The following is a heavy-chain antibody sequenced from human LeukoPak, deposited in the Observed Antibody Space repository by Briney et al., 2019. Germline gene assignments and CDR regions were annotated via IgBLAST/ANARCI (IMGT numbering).Heavy chain of an antibody. CDR1: GYTFTSYD. Sequence: ASVKVSCKASGYTFTSYDINWVRQATGQGLEWMGWMNPNSGNRGYAQKFQGRVTITTNTSISTAYMELSSLRSEDTAVYYCARRAPYYYYMDVWGKGTTVTISS. CDR2: MNPNSGNR. V-gene: IGHV1-8*01. CDR3: ARRAPYYYYMDV. J-gene: IGHJ6*03.